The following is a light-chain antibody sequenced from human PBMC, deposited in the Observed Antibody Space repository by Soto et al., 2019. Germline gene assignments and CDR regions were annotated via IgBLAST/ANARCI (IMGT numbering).Light chain of an antibody. J-gene: IGKJ1*01. V-gene: IGKV1-5*01. Sequence: IEMTQSPSTLSASVGARGVITCRAIQSISKWLAWYQQKPGKAPKFLIYDASTLEGGVPSRFSGSGSGTEFTLTISSLQPEDFATFYCQQYSTFPRTFSQGTKVDIK. CDR3: QQYSTFPRT. CDR1: QSISKW. CDR2: DAS.